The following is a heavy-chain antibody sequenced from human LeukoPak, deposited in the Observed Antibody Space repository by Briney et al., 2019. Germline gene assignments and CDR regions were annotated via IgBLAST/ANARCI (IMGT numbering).Heavy chain of an antibody. V-gene: IGHV3-23*01. CDR3: AKYSSGWYDEYFQH. D-gene: IGHD6-19*01. CDR1: GFTFSSYA. J-gene: IGHJ1*01. Sequence: GGSLRLSCAASGFTFSSYAMSWVRQAPGKGLEWVSAISSSGGSIYYADSVKGRFTISRDNSKNTLSLQMNSLRAEDTAVYYCAKYSSGWYDEYFQHWGQGTLVTVSS. CDR2: ISSSGGSI.